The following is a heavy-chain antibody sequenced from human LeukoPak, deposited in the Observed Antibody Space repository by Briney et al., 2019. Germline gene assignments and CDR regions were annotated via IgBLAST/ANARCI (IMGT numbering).Heavy chain of an antibody. J-gene: IGHJ6*02. CDR2: INHSGST. Sequence: PSETLSLTCAVYGGSFSGYYWSWIRQPPGKGLEWIGEINHSGSTNYNPSLKSRVTISVDTSKNQFSLKLSSVTAADTAVYYRARGGSNCSGGSCYLSFYYYYYGMDVWGQGTTVTVSS. CDR3: ARGGSNCSGGSCYLSFYYYYYGMDV. D-gene: IGHD2-15*01. CDR1: GGSFSGYY. V-gene: IGHV4-34*01.